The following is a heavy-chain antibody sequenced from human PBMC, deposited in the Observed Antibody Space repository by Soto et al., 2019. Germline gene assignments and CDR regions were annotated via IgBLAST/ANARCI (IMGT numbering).Heavy chain of an antibody. V-gene: IGHV3-33*01. CDR2: IWYDGSNK. CDR1: GFTFSSYG. Sequence: QVQLVESGGGVVQPGRSLRLSCAASGFTFSSYGMHWVRQAPGKGLEWVAVIWYDGSNKYYADSVKGRFTISRDNSKNKLYLQMNSLRAEDTAVYYCARDRQGPEGNWFDPWGQGTLVTVSS. CDR3: ARDRQGPEGNWFDP. J-gene: IGHJ5*02.